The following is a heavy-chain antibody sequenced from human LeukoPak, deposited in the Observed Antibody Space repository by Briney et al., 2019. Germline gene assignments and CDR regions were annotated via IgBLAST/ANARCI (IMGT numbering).Heavy chain of an antibody. J-gene: IGHJ4*02. Sequence: SVKVSCKASGGTFSSYAISWVRQAPGQGLEWMGGIIPIFGTANYAQKFQGRVTITADESTSTAYMELSSLRSEDTAVYYCAGRWFRGRYYFDYWGQGTLVTVSS. CDR1: GGTFSSYA. D-gene: IGHD2-15*01. CDR2: IIPIFGTA. V-gene: IGHV1-69*01. CDR3: AGRWFRGRYYFDY.